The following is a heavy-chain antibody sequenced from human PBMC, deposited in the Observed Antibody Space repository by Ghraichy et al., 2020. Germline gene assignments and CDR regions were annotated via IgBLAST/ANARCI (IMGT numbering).Heavy chain of an antibody. CDR2: IKEDGSDQ. CDR3: AREEI. CDR1: GFTFSGYC. Sequence: GGSLRLSCAASGFTFSGYCMSWVRQAPGKGLEWVANIKEDGSDQYYVDSVKGRFTISRDNAKNSLYLQMNSLRDDDTAVYYCAREEIWGQGTLVTVSS. V-gene: IGHV3-7*03. D-gene: IGHD5-24*01. J-gene: IGHJ4*02.